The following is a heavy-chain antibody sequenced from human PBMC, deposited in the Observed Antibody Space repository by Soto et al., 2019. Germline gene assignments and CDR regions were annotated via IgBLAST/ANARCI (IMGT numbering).Heavy chain of an antibody. Sequence: ASVKVSCKASGYTFFTYDISWVRQAPGQGLEWMGWISTYSGDTKYAQKFQGRVTMTTDTSTTTAYLELRSLRSDDTAVYYCARHHGPTTSQNWFDPWGQGTLVTVSS. CDR1: GYTFFTYD. J-gene: IGHJ5*02. V-gene: IGHV1-18*01. D-gene: IGHD5-12*01. CDR3: ARHHGPTTSQNWFDP. CDR2: ISTYSGDT.